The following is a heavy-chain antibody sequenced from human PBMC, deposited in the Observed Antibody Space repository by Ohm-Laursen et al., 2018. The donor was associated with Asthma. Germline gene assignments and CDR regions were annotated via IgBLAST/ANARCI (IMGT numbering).Heavy chain of an antibody. J-gene: IGHJ4*02. Sequence: SVKVSCKASGYTFTSYGISWVRQAPGQGLEWMGGIIPIFGTANYAQKFQGRVTITADESTSTAYMELSSLRSEDTAVYYCASDKDYYGSGSSDYWGQGTLVTVSS. CDR2: IIPIFGTA. D-gene: IGHD3-10*01. V-gene: IGHV1-69*13. CDR1: GYTFTSYG. CDR3: ASDKDYYGSGSSDY.